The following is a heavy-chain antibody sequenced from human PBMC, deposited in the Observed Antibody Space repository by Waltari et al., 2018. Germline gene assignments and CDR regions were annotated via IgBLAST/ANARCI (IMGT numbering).Heavy chain of an antibody. J-gene: IGHJ4*02. Sequence: QVQLVESGGGVVQPGRSLRLSCAASGFTFSSYGMHWVRQAPGKGLEWVAVISYDGSNKYYADSVKGRFTISRDNSKNTLYLQMNSLRAEDTAVYYCAKEGPGIAAAGTFDYWGQGTLVTVSS. V-gene: IGHV3-30*18. CDR1: GFTFSSYG. CDR2: ISYDGSNK. D-gene: IGHD6-13*01. CDR3: AKEGPGIAAAGTFDY.